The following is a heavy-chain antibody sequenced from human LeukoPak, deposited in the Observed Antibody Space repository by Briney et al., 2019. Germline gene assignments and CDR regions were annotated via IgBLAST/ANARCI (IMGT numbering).Heavy chain of an antibody. CDR1: GFTFSYYW. J-gene: IGHJ4*02. Sequence: GGSLRLSCAASGFTFSYYWMSWVRQAPGKGLEWVANIKQDGSEKYYVDSVKGRFTISRDNAKNSLYLQMNSLRAEDTAVYYCARESVAASFDYWGQGTLVTVSS. CDR2: IKQDGSEK. V-gene: IGHV3-7*01. CDR3: ARESVAASFDY. D-gene: IGHD2-15*01.